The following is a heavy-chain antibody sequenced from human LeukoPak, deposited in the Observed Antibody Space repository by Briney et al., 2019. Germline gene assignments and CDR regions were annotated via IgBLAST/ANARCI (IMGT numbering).Heavy chain of an antibody. Sequence: GGSLRLSCAASGFTFRNYVIHWVRQAPGKGLEWVSCISTGSGYMSYADSVKGRFTISRDNAKNSLYLQMNSLRAEDTAVYYCARVSSSSWYVDYWGQGTLVTVSS. CDR1: GFTFRNYV. CDR3: ARVSSSSWYVDY. V-gene: IGHV3-21*01. D-gene: IGHD2-2*01. J-gene: IGHJ4*02. CDR2: ISTGSGYM.